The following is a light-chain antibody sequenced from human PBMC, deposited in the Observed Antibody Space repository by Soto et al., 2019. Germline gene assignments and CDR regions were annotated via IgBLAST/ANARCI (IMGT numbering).Light chain of an antibody. V-gene: IGKV1-5*01. Sequence: IQMTQSPSPLSASVGDRVTITCRASQAIYSYLVWYQQKAGKAPKLLIYDASTLQSGVPSRFSGSGSGTEFTLTISSLQPDDFATYYCQQYNSYSRTFGQGTKVDIK. CDR2: DAS. CDR3: QQYNSYSRT. CDR1: QAIYSY. J-gene: IGKJ1*01.